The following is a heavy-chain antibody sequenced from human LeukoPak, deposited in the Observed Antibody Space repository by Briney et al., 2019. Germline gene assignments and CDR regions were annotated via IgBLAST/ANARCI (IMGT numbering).Heavy chain of an antibody. D-gene: IGHD3-22*01. Sequence: SETLSLTCTVSGGSISSSSYYWGWIRQPPGKGLEWIGSIYYSGSTYYNPSLKSRVTISVDTSKNQFSLKLSSVTAADTAVYYCARDGHDSSGYYNWFDPWGQGTLVTVSS. J-gene: IGHJ5*02. V-gene: IGHV4-39*07. CDR1: GGSISSSSYY. CDR2: IYYSGST. CDR3: ARDGHDSSGYYNWFDP.